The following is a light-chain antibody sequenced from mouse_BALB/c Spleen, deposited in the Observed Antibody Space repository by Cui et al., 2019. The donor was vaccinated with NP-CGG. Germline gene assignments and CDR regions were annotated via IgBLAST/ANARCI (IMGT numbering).Light chain of an antibody. CDR3: ALWYSNHWV. V-gene: IGLV1*01. J-gene: IGLJ1*01. CDR2: GTN. Sequence: QAVVIQESAPTPPPGETVTLTCRSSTGAVTTSNYANWVQEKPDHLFTGLIGGTNNRAPGVPARFSGSLIGDKAALTITGAQTEDEAIYFCALWYSNHWVFGGGTKLTVL. CDR1: TGAVTTSNY.